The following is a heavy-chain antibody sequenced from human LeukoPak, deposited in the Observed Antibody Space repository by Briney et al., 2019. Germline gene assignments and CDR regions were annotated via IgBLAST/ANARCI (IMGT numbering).Heavy chain of an antibody. CDR1: GASISSYD. CDR3: ASRRHGSSICDY. Sequence: SETLSLTCTVSGASISSYDWSWIRQPPGKGLEWIGNIYYSGNSNYNPSLKSRVTISVDTSKNQFSLKLNSVTAADTAVYYCASRRHGSSICDYWGQGTLVTVSS. CDR2: IYYSGNS. V-gene: IGHV4-59*01. J-gene: IGHJ4*02. D-gene: IGHD5-24*01.